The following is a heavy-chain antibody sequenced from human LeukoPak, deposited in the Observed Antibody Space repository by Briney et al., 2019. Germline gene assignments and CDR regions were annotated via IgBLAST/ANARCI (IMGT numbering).Heavy chain of an antibody. CDR1: GYNFKGYT. D-gene: IGHD2-15*01. J-gene: IGHJ5*02. CDR3: ARNKKSSPYCSGDNCFSGRFDP. CDR2: ISAYNGNT. Sequence: ASVKVSCKASGYNFKGYTINWVRLAPGQGPEWMGWISAYNGNTNYAQKFQGRVTMTTDTSTNTAYMELRSLRSDDTAVYYCARNKKSSPYCSGDNCFSGRFDPWGQGSLVTVSS. V-gene: IGHV1-18*01.